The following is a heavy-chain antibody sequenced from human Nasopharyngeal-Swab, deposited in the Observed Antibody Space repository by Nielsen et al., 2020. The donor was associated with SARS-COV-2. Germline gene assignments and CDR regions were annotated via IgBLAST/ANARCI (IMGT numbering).Heavy chain of an antibody. V-gene: IGHV3-23*01. CDR3: AKGALYYYDSSGYAHFDY. CDR2: ISGSGGST. J-gene: IGHJ4*02. Sequence: GGSLRLSCAASGFTFSSYAMSWVRQAPGKGLEWVSAISGSGGSTYYADSVKGRFTISRDNSKNTLYLQMNSLRAEDTAVYYCAKGALYYYDSSGYAHFDYWGQGTLVTVSS. D-gene: IGHD3-22*01. CDR1: GFTFSSYA.